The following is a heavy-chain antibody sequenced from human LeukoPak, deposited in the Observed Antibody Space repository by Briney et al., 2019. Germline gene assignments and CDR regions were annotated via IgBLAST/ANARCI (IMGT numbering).Heavy chain of an antibody. CDR2: INHSGST. CDR1: GGSFSGYY. D-gene: IGHD3-9*01. J-gene: IGHJ4*02. V-gene: IGHV4-34*01. Sequence: SETLSLTCAVYGGSFSGYYWSWIRQPPGKGLEWIGEINHSGSTNYNPSLKSRVTISADTSKNQFSLKLSSVTAADTAVYYCARGQLRYFDWLSPSDLDYWGQGTLVTVSS. CDR3: ARGQLRYFDWLSPSDLDY.